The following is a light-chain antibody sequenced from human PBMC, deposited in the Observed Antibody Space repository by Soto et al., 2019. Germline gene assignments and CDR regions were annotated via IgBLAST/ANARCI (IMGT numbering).Light chain of an antibody. J-gene: IGLJ3*02. CDR3: SSFTTANTWV. CDR1: SSDVGSNNF. V-gene: IGLV2-14*01. Sequence: QAVVTQPASVSGSPGQSITISCTGTSSDVGSNNFVSWFQQHPGKAPKLMIYEVTNRPSGVSYRFSGSKSGNTASLTISGLQAEDEADYYCSSFTTANTWVFGGGTKLTVL. CDR2: EVT.